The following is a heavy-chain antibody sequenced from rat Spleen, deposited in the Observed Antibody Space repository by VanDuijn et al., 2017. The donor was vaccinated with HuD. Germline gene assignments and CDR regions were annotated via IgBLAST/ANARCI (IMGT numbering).Heavy chain of an antibody. J-gene: IGHJ2*01. D-gene: IGHD1-12*02. CDR2: ISPSGGST. Sequence: EVQLVESGGGLVQPGRSLKLSCAASGFTFSNYDMAWVRQAPTKGLEWVASISPSGGSTYYRDSVKGRFTVSRDNAKSTLYLQMDSLRSEDTATYYCARGYYDGSYYSLYYFDYWGQGVMVTVSS. V-gene: IGHV5-25*01. CDR3: ARGYYDGSYYSLYYFDY. CDR1: GFTFSNYD.